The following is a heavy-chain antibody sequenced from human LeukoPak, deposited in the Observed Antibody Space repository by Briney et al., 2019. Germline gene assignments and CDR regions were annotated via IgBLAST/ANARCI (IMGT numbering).Heavy chain of an antibody. J-gene: IGHJ4*02. CDR1: GFTFHNFA. V-gene: IGHV3-30-3*02. CDR3: AKPFYDSGSFFDY. CDR2: ISNDERNK. Sequence: PGGSLRLSCVASGFTFHNFAMHWVRQAPGKGLEWVAVISNDERNKYYTDSVKGRFTISRDNSKNTLYLQMNSLRAEDTAVYYCAKPFYDSGSFFDYWGQGTLVTVSS. D-gene: IGHD3-10*01.